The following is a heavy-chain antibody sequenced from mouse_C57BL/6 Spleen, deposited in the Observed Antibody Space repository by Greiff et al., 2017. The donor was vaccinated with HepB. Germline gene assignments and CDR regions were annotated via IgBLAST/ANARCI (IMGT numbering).Heavy chain of an antibody. D-gene: IGHD1-1*01. V-gene: IGHV1-72*01. CDR1: GYTFTSYW. J-gene: IGHJ4*01. CDR3: ARSSYYGSSYVYAMDY. CDR2: IDPNSGGT. Sequence: VQLQQPGAELVKPGASVKLSCKASGYTFTSYWMHWVKQRPGRGLEWIGRIDPNSGGTKYNEKFKSKATLTVDKPSSTAYMQLSSLTSEESAVYYCARSSYYGSSYVYAMDYWGQGTSVTVSS.